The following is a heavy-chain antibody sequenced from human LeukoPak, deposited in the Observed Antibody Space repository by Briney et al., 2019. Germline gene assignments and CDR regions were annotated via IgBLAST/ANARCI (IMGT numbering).Heavy chain of an antibody. CDR3: ARGVGDFWSGLNWFDP. D-gene: IGHD3-3*01. CDR1: GGTFSSYA. CDR2: IIPIFGTA. Sequence: SVKVSCKASGGTFSSYAISWVRQAPGQGLEWMGGIIPIFGTANYAQKFQGRVTITADKSTSTAYMELSSLRSEDTAVYYCARGVGDFWSGLNWFDPWGQGTLVTVSS. J-gene: IGHJ5*02. V-gene: IGHV1-69*06.